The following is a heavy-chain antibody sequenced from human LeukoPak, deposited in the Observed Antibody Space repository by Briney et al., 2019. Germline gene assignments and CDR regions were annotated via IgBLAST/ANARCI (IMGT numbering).Heavy chain of an antibody. J-gene: IGHJ4*02. CDR2: IYSGGST. V-gene: IGHV3-53*01. D-gene: IGHD3-9*01. CDR1: GFTVSNNY. CDR3: ARGVHFDWLLIREYYFDY. Sequence: GGSLRLSCAASGFTVSNNYMSWVRQAPGKGLEWVSVIYSGGSTYYADSVKGRFTISRDNSKNTLYLQMNSLRAEDTAVYYCARGVHFDWLLIREYYFDYWGQGTLVTVSS.